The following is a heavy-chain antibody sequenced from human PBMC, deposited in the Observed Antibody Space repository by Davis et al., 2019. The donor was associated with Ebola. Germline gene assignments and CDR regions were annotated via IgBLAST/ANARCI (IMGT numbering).Heavy chain of an antibody. Sequence: GESLKISCAASGFTFSSYGMHWVRQAPGKGLEWVAVIWYDGSNKYYADSVKGRFTISRDNSKNTLYLQRNSLRAEDTAVYYCAKDPRWLQQPYWGQGTLVTVSS. CDR2: IWYDGSNK. CDR3: AKDPRWLQQPY. J-gene: IGHJ4*02. CDR1: GFTFSSYG. D-gene: IGHD5-24*01. V-gene: IGHV3-30*02.